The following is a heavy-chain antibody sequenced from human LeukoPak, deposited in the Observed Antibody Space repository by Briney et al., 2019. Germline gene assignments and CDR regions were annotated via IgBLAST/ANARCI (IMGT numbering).Heavy chain of an antibody. V-gene: IGHV4-59*08. CDR2: IHHTGTT. CDR3: ARHWGDCSSTSCSGGFDY. D-gene: IGHD2-2*01. J-gene: IGHJ4*02. CDR1: GGSISTYY. Sequence: SETLSLTCTVSGGSISTYYWSWIRQPPGKGLEWIGFIHHTGTTISNPSLKSRVTISADTSKNQFSLKLRSVTAADTAVYYCARHWGDCSSTSCSGGFDYWGQGTLVTVSS.